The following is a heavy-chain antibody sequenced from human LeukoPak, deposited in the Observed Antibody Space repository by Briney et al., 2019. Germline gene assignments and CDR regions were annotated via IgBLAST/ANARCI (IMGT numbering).Heavy chain of an antibody. CDR3: AKDGHTSGGNFDY. D-gene: IGHD2-15*01. V-gene: IGHV3-30*18. CDR1: GFTFSSYG. J-gene: IGHJ4*02. Sequence: GGSLRLSCAASGFTFSSYGMHWVRQAPGKGLEWVAVISYDGSNKYYADSVKGRFTISRDNSKNTLYLQMNSLRAEDTAVYYCAKDGHTSGGNFDYWGQGTLVTVSS. CDR2: ISYDGSNK.